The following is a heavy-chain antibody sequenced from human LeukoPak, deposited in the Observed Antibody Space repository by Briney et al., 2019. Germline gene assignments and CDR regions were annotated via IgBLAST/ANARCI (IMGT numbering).Heavy chain of an antibody. J-gene: IGHJ4*02. CDR1: GDSISNYY. D-gene: IGHD5-12*01. CDR3: ARLAGYSGYDSYFDY. Sequence: PSETLSLTCTVSGDSISNYYWSWIRQPAGKGLEWIGRISTSGNTNYNPSLKSRVTISVDTSKNQFSLKLSSVTAADTAVYYCARLAGYSGYDSYFDYWGQGTLVTVSS. CDR2: ISTSGNT. V-gene: IGHV4-4*07.